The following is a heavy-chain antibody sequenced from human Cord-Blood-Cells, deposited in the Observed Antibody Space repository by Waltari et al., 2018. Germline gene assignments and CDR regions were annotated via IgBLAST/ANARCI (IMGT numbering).Heavy chain of an antibody. CDR1: GGSFSGYY. Sequence: QVQLQQWGAGLLKPSETLSLTCAVYGGSFSGYYWSWICQPPGKGLEWIGEINHSGSTNNNPSHKSRVTISVDTSKNQFSLKLSSVTAADTAVYYCAREGGRNYYDSSGYYYYYGMDVWGQGTTVTVSS. CDR3: AREGGRNYYDSSGYYYYYGMDV. CDR2: INHSGST. J-gene: IGHJ6*02. D-gene: IGHD3-22*01. V-gene: IGHV4-34*01.